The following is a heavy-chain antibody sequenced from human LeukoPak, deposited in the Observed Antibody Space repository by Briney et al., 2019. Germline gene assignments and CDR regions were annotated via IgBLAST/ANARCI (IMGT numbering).Heavy chain of an antibody. CDR3: ARTIVVVPAAIGWYMDV. D-gene: IGHD2-2*01. V-gene: IGHV3-23*01. Sequence: PGGSLRLSCAASGFTFSSYAMSWVRQAPGKGLEWVSAISGSGGSTYYADSVKGRFAISRDNSKNTLNLQMNSLRAEDTAVYYCARTIVVVPAAIGWYMDVWGKGTTVTVSS. J-gene: IGHJ6*03. CDR2: ISGSGGST. CDR1: GFTFSSYA.